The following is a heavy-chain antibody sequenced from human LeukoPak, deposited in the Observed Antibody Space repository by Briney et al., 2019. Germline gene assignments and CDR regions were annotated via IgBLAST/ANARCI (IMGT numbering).Heavy chain of an antibody. V-gene: IGHV3-64D*09. CDR2: ISSNGDRT. D-gene: IGHD3-9*01. CDR1: GFTFSSYT. CDR3: VRWLEAPYDIGDC. Sequence: PGGTLRLSCSASGFTFSSYTMYWVRQAPGKGLKYVSVISSNGDRTYYADSVKGRFTISRDNSKNTLYLQMSSLRVEDTAMYYCVRWLEAPYDIGDCWGQGTLVTV. J-gene: IGHJ4*02.